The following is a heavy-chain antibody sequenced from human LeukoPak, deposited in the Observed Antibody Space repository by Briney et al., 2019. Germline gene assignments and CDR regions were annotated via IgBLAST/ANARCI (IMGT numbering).Heavy chain of an antibody. D-gene: IGHD4-17*01. CDR3: ASPGPDYGDYAYAY. CDR1: GGSVTSGTYY. J-gene: IGHJ4*02. CDR2: IYYTGTT. Sequence: SEPLSLTCSVSGGSVTSGTYYWTWIRQSAGKGLEWIGYIYYTGTTNYNPSLKSRVTISLDTSKNQFSLRVSSVTAADTGTYYCASPGPDYGDYAYAYWGQGSLVTVSS. V-gene: IGHV4-61*01.